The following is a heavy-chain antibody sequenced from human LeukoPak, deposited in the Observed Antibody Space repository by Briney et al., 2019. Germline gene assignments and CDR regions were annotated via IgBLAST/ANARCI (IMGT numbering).Heavy chain of an antibody. J-gene: IGHJ4*02. CDR2: ISSSSSHI. V-gene: IGHV3-21*01. Sequence: KPGGSLRPSCAASGFTFSSYSMNWVRQAPGKGLEWVSFISSSSSHIYYADSVKGRFTISRDNAKNSLYLQMNSLRAEDTAVYYCSDVSGSYWGQGTLVTVSS. CDR1: GFTFSSYS. CDR3: SDVSGSY. D-gene: IGHD3-10*01.